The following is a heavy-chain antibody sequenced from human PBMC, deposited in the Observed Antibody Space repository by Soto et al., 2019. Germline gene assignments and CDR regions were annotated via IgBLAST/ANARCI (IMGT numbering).Heavy chain of an antibody. CDR3: ARGTVVTHFDY. D-gene: IGHD2-15*01. V-gene: IGHV1-3*05. CDR2: INAGNGNT. Sequence: QVQLVQSGAEEKKPGASVKVSCKASGYTFTSYAMHWVRQAPGQRLKWMGWINAGNGNTKYSQKFQGRVTITRDTSASTAYMELSSLRSEDTAVYYCARGTVVTHFDYWRQGTLVTVSS. J-gene: IGHJ4*02. CDR1: GYTFTSYA.